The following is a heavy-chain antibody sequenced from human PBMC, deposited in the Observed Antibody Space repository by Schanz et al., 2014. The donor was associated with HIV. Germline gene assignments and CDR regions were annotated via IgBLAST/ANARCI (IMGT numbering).Heavy chain of an antibody. CDR1: GYTFSNYD. CDR2: MNPNSGHT. D-gene: IGHD6-6*01. J-gene: IGHJ5*02. V-gene: IGHV1-8*01. Sequence: QVPLVQSGAEVKKPGASVKVSCKTSGYTFSNYDINWLRQAAGQGLEWMGWMNPNSGHTGYAQKFQGRVDMTRTTSISTAYMELRGLTSEDTAVYFCARARAKIEGRPVGNWFDPWGQGTLVTVSS. CDR3: ARARAKIEGRPVGNWFDP.